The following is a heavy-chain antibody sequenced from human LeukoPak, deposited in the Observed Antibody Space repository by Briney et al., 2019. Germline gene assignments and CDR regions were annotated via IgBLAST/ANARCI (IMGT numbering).Heavy chain of an antibody. D-gene: IGHD1-14*01. CDR3: ARGSQPGPSYFDL. Sequence: GGSLRLSCAASGFTFSSYEMNWVRQAPGKGLEWVSYISNSGGAIYYADSVKGRFTISRDNAKNSLYLQMNSLRAEDTAVYYCARGSQPGPSYFDLWGRGTLVTVSS. V-gene: IGHV3-48*03. CDR2: ISNSGGAI. CDR1: GFTFSSYE. J-gene: IGHJ2*01.